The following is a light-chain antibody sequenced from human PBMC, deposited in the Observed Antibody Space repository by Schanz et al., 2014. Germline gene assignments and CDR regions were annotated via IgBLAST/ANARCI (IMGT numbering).Light chain of an antibody. Sequence: QSVLTQPPSASGTPGQRVTISCSGSISNIGSNNVNWYQQLPGTAPKLLIYSNNQWPSGVPDRFSGSKSGTSASLAISGLQCEDEAAYYCSARDGSLHVWMFGGGTKLTVL. J-gene: IGLJ3*02. CDR2: SNN. CDR3: SARDGSLHVWM. CDR1: ISNIGSNN. V-gene: IGLV1-44*01.